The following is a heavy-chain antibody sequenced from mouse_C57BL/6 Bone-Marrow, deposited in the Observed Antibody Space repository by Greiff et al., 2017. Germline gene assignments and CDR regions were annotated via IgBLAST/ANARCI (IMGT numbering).Heavy chain of an antibody. D-gene: IGHD2-5*01. CDR1: GYAFSSYW. J-gene: IGHJ4*01. CDR3: ARCFYYSNYNYAMDY. V-gene: IGHV1-80*01. CDR2: IYPGDGDT. Sequence: QVHVKQSGAELVKPGASVKISCKASGYAFSSYWMNWVKQRPGKGLEWIGQIYPGDGDTNYNGKFKGKATLTADKSSSTAYMQLSSLTSEDSAVYFGARCFYYSNYNYAMDYWGQGTSVTVSS.